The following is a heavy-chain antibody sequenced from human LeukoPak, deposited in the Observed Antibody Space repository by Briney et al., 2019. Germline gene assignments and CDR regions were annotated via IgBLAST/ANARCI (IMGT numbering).Heavy chain of an antibody. V-gene: IGHV1-69*13. CDR1: GGTFGSFA. Sequence: SVKVSCKTSGGTFGSFAIAWLRQAPGQGLEWMGGIIPIFATTNYAQEFQGRVSITADEFTSTVYMELTSLRSDDTGVYYCARGSPLTYDHTPEGYYHYYMDVWGKGTTIIISS. J-gene: IGHJ6*03. CDR3: ARGSPLTYDHTPEGYYHYYMDV. CDR2: IIPIFATT. D-gene: IGHD1-14*01.